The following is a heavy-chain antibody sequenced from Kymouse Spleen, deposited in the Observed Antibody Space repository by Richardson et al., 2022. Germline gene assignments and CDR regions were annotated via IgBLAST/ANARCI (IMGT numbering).Heavy chain of an antibody. CDR2: IYYSGST. D-gene: IGHD1-7*01. J-gene: IGHJ2*01. V-gene: IGHV4-39*01. CDR3: ARPITGTGWYFDL. Sequence: QLQLQESGPGLVKPSETLSLTCTVSGGSISSSSYYWGWIRQPPGKGLEWIGSIYYSGSTYYNPSLKSRVTISVDTSKNQFSLKLSSVTAADTAVYYCARPITGTGWYFDLWGRGTLVTVSS. CDR1: GGSISSSSYY.